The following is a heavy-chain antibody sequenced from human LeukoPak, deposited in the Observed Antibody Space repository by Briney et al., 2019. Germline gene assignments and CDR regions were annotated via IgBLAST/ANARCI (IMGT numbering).Heavy chain of an antibody. CDR1: GFTFSSYS. CDR3: ARVGHYDFWSGYSAFDY. CDR2: ISSSSSTI. V-gene: IGHV3-48*04. Sequence: PGGSLRLSCAASGFTFSSYSMNWVRQAPGKGLEWVSYISSSSSTIYYADSVKGRFTISRDNAKNSLYLQMNSLRAEDTAVYYCARVGHYDFWSGYSAFDYWGQGTLVTVSS. D-gene: IGHD3-3*01. J-gene: IGHJ4*02.